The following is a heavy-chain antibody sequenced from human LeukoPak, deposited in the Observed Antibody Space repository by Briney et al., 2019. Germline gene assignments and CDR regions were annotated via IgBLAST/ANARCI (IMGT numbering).Heavy chain of an antibody. CDR2: FCFIGNT. Sequence: SETLSLTCTVSGGPITNWCWSWIRQPAGKGLEWIGRFCFIGNTNYNPSLKSRVTLSVDKSKNQFLLKLSSLTAADTAIYYCATGGGDFDYWGQGTLVTVSS. D-gene: IGHD2-15*01. CDR3: ATGGGDFDY. CDR1: GGPITNWC. V-gene: IGHV4-4*07. J-gene: IGHJ4*02.